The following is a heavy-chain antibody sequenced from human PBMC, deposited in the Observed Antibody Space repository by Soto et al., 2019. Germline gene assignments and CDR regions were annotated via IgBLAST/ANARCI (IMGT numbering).Heavy chain of an antibody. J-gene: IGHJ5*01. CDR1: GFTFSTYT. CDR3: ARDILSGGAYPDS. CDR2: ISSGSSYI. D-gene: IGHD3-10*01. Sequence: GGSLRLSCSASGFTFSTYTMNWVRQAPGKGLEWISSISSGSSYIYYAGSVKGRFTISRDNAKNSLFLQMNSLRADDTAVYYCARDILSGGAYPDSWGQGTKVTVSS. V-gene: IGHV3-21*01.